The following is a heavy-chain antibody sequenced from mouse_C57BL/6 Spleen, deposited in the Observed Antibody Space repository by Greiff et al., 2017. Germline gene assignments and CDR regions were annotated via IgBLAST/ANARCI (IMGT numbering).Heavy chain of an antibody. V-gene: IGHV1-50*01. D-gene: IGHD3-2*02. CDR1: GYTFTSYW. CDR3: ARGSSGYPAWFAY. CDR2: IDPSDSYT. J-gene: IGHJ3*01. Sequence: QVQLQQPGAELVKPGASVKLSCKASGYTFTSYWMQWVKQRPGQGLEWIGEIDPSDSYTNYNQKFKGKATLTVDTSSRPASMQLSSLTAEDSAVNYCARGSSGYPAWFAYWGQGTLVTVSA.